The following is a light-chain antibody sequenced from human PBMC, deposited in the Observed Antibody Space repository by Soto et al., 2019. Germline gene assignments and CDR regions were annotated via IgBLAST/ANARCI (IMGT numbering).Light chain of an antibody. CDR3: AAWDDSLNGVV. J-gene: IGLJ2*01. CDR2: SGN. V-gene: IGLV1-44*01. CDR1: SSNVGSYT. Sequence: QSVLTQPLSASGTPGQRVTISCSGSSSNVGSYTVYWYQQLPGTAPKVLIYSGNRRPSGVPARFSGSKSGTSASLAISGLQSEDEADYYCAAWDDSLNGVVFGGGTKLTVL.